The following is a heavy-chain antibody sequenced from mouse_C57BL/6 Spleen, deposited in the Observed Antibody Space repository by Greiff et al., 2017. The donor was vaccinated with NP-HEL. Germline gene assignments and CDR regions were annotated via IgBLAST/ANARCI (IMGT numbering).Heavy chain of an antibody. CDR3: ARWGAEGFAY. Sequence: QVQLQQSGAELVRPGASVKLSCKASGYTFTDYYINWVKQRPGQGLEWIARIYPGSGNTYYNEKFKGKATLTAEKSSSTAYMQLSSLTSEDSAVYFCARWGAEGFAYWGQGTLVTVSA. CDR2: IYPGSGNT. J-gene: IGHJ3*01. V-gene: IGHV1-76*01. CDR1: GYTFTDYY.